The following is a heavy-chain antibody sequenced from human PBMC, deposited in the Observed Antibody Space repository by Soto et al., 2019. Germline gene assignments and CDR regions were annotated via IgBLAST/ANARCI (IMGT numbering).Heavy chain of an antibody. CDR2: IIPIFGTA. Sequence: ASVKVSCKASGGTFSSYAISWVRQAPGQGLEWMGGIIPIFGTANYAQKFQGRVTITADESTSTAYMELSSLRSEDTAVYYCARSPYYYDSSGYPNWFEPWGQGTPVTVSS. CDR3: ARSPYYYDSSGYPNWFEP. D-gene: IGHD3-22*01. CDR1: GGTFSSYA. J-gene: IGHJ5*02. V-gene: IGHV1-69*13.